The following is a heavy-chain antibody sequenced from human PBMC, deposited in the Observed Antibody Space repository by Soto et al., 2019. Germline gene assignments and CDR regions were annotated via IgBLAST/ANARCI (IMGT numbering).Heavy chain of an antibody. CDR1: GFSFSSYV. J-gene: IGHJ4*02. Sequence: GGSLRLSCAVSGFSFSSYVMSWVRQAPGKGLEWVSSLSGGGSSTYNADSVTGRFTISRDNSNNTLYLQVNSLRAEDTAVYYCARGASTYDYWGQGTRVTVSS. CDR3: ARGASTYDY. CDR2: LSGGGSST. D-gene: IGHD4-4*01. V-gene: IGHV3-23*01.